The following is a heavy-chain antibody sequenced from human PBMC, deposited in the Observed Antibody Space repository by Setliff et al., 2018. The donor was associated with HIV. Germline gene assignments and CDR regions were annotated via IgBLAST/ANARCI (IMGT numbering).Heavy chain of an antibody. CDR2: IYTSGST. V-gene: IGHV4-61*09. CDR3: ARYGEFHYYYYYYMDV. Sequence: PSETLSLTCTVSGGSISSGSYYWSWIRQPAGKGLEWIGHIYTSGSTNYNPSLKSRVTISVDTSKNQLSLKLSSVTAADTAVYYCARYGEFHYYYYYYMDVWGKGTTVTVSS. CDR1: GGSISSGSYY. D-gene: IGHD3-10*01. J-gene: IGHJ6*03.